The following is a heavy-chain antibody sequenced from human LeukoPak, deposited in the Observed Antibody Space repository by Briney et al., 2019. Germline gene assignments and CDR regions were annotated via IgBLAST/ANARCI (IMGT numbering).Heavy chain of an antibody. CDR3: ARGPPEHPQGY. V-gene: IGHV1-8*01. J-gene: IGHJ4*02. CDR2: MNPNSGNT. CDR1: VYTFTSYD. Sequence: ASVKLSCKASVYTFTSYDINWVRQATGQGLEWMGWMNPNSGNTGYTQKFQGRVTMTRDTSISTAYMELSTLRSADTAVYYCARGPPEHPQGYWGQGTLVTVSS. D-gene: IGHD1-14*01.